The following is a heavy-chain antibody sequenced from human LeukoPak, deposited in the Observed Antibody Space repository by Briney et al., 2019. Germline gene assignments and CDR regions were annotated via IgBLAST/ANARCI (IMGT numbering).Heavy chain of an antibody. CDR3: AKGGRYTEYFQN. D-gene: IGHD1-1*01. J-gene: IGHJ1*01. CDR2: IRYDGSNK. V-gene: IGHV3-30*02. CDR1: GFTFSSYG. Sequence: GGSLRLSCAASGFTFSSYGMHWVRQAPGKGLEWVAFIRYDGSNKYSAYSVKGRFTISRDNSKNTLYLQMNSLRAEDTAVYYCAKGGRYTEYFQNWGQGTLVTVSS.